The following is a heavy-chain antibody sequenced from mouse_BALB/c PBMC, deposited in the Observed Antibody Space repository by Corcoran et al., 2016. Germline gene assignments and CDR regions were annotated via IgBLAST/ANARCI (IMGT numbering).Heavy chain of an antibody. Sequence: QVQLQQSGAELMKPGASVKISCKATGYTFSSYWIEWVKQRPGHGLEWIGEILPGSGSTNYNEKFKGKATFTADTSSNTAYMQLSSLTSEDSPVYYCARNYGSSYDWYFDVWGAGTTVTVSS. CDR3: ARNYGSSYDWYFDV. CDR1: GYTFSSYW. J-gene: IGHJ1*01. D-gene: IGHD1-1*01. V-gene: IGHV1-9*01. CDR2: ILPGSGST.